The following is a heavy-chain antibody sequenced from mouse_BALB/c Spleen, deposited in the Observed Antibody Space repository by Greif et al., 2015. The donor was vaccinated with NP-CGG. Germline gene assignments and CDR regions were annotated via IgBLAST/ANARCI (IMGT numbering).Heavy chain of an antibody. Sequence: QVQLQQSGAELVKPGASVKLSCKASGHTFISYYMYWVKQRPGQGLEWIGEINPSNGGANLNEKFKSKATLTVDKSSSTAYMQLSSLTSEDSAVYFCTRGRRRDFDFWGQGTTLTVSS. CDR3: TRGRRRDFDF. D-gene: IGHD1-2*01. CDR2: INPSNGGA. V-gene: IGHV1S81*02. J-gene: IGHJ2*01. CDR1: GHTFISYY.